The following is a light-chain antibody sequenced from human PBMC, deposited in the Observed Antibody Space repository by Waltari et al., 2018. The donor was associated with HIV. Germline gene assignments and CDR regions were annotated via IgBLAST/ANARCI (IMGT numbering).Light chain of an antibody. J-gene: IGKJ2*01. V-gene: IGKV2-28*01. Sequence: DIVMTQSPLSLPVTPGEPASISCTSSQSLLHSNGYNYLDWYLQKPGQSPQLLIYLGSNRASGVPDRFSGSGSGTDYTLKISSVESEDVGIYYCMQALQTPRTFGQGTKLEIK. CDR2: LGS. CDR1: QSLLHSNGYNY. CDR3: MQALQTPRT.